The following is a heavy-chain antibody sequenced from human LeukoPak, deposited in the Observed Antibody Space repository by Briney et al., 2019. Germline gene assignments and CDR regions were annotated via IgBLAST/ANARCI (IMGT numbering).Heavy chain of an antibody. D-gene: IGHD2-15*01. CDR2: IIPIFGTA. Sequence: GSSVKDSCTASGGTFSSYGISWVRPAPGQGLEGMGGIIPIFGTAKYAQKFQGRVTITADESTSTAYMELSSLRSEDTAVYYCARGAYCSRGSCYDYWGQGTLVTVSS. CDR1: GGTFSSYG. J-gene: IGHJ4*02. V-gene: IGHV1-69*01. CDR3: ARGAYCSRGSCYDY.